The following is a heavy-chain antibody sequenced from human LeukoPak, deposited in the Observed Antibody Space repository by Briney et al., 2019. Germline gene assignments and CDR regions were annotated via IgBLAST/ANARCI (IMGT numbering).Heavy chain of an antibody. D-gene: IGHD2-15*01. Sequence: SETLSLTCTVSGGSISSYYWSWIRQPPGKGLEWIGYIYYSGSTNYNPSLKSRVTISVDTSKNQFSLKLSSVTAADTAVYYCATQTGHYCSGGSCMSDAFDIWGQGTMVTVSS. V-gene: IGHV4-59*01. CDR2: IYYSGST. CDR1: GGSISSYY. J-gene: IGHJ3*02. CDR3: ATQTGHYCSGGSCMSDAFDI.